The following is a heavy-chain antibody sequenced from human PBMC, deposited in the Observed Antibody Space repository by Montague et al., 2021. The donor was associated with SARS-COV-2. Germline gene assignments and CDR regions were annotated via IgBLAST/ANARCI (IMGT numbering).Heavy chain of an antibody. J-gene: IGHJ4*02. CDR2: IWYDGSNK. CDR1: VFTFSSYG. CDR3: ARDEVSSGFHFDY. D-gene: IGHD6-19*01. Sequence: SLRLSCAASVFTFSSYGMHWVRQAPGKGLEWVAVIWYDGSNKYYXXSLKGRFTISRDNSKNTLYLQMNSLRAEDTAVYYCARDEVSSGFHFDYWGQGTLVTVSS. V-gene: IGHV3-33*01.